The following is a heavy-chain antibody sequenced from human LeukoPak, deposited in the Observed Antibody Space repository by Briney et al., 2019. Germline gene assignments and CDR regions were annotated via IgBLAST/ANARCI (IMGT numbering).Heavy chain of an antibody. V-gene: IGHV1-2*02. CDR3: ARSRLSMGFFDY. CDR2: INPNSGGT. Sequence: ASVKVSCKASGYTFTGYYMHWVRQAPGQGLEWMGWINPNSGGTNYAQKFQGRVTMTRDTSISTAYMELSSLRSEDTAVYYCARSRLSMGFFDYWGQGTLVTVSS. CDR1: GYTFTGYY. D-gene: IGHD3-16*02. J-gene: IGHJ4*02.